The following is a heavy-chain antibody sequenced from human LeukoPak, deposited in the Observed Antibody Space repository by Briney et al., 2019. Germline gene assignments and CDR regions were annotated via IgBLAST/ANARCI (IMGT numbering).Heavy chain of an antibody. CDR1: GYTFTRYF. CDR2: INPSGGST. V-gene: IGHV1-46*01. J-gene: IGHJ4*02. D-gene: IGHD2-15*01. Sequence: ASVKVSCKASGYTFTRYFIHWVRQAPGRGLEWMGTINPSGGSTGYAQKFQGGVTMTRDTSTSTVYMELSSLRSEDTAVYYCAREGGGGIDIEPSFDYWGQGTLVTVSS. CDR3: AREGGGGIDIEPSFDY.